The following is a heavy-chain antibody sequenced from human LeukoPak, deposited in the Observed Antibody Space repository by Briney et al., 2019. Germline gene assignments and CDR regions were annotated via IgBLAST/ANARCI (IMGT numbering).Heavy chain of an antibody. V-gene: IGHV3-11*01. CDR2: ISGSGSTV. D-gene: IGHD4-23*01. CDR3: ARDRGNSDPGDWFDS. CDR1: GFTFSDYY. J-gene: IGHJ5*01. Sequence: GGSLRLSCAASGFTFSDYYMSWIRQAPGKGLEWASYISGSGSTVYYAASVRGRFTISRDNAKNSLFLQMNSLRAEDTAVYYCARDRGNSDPGDWFDSWGQGTLVTVSS.